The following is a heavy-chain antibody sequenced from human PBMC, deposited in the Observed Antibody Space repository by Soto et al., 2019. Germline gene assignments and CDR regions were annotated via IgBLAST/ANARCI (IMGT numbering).Heavy chain of an antibody. CDR2: ISDDGART. J-gene: IGHJ6*02. CDR3: AKEYSSSSGKVYYYGMDV. Sequence: GGSLRLSCAASGFVFEMYWMHWVRQTPGKGPEWVSRISDDGARTDYADSVKGRFTISRDNSKNTLYLQMNSLRAEDTAVYYCAKEYSSSSGKVYYYGMDVWGQGTTVTVSS. V-gene: IGHV3-23*01. D-gene: IGHD6-6*01. CDR1: GFVFEMYW.